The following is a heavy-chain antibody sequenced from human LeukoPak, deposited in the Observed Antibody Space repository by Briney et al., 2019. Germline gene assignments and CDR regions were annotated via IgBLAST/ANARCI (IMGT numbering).Heavy chain of an antibody. CDR1: GFTFSNCA. CDR2: IYSGGTT. J-gene: IGHJ4*02. V-gene: IGHV3-53*01. CDR3: ARGSSRAFDY. Sequence: GGSLRLSCAASGFTFSNCAVLWVRQAPGKGLEWVSVIYSGGTTNHADSVKGRFTVSRDNSKNTLYLQMNSLRAEDTAVYFCARGSSRAFDYWGQGTLVTVSS. D-gene: IGHD2-2*01.